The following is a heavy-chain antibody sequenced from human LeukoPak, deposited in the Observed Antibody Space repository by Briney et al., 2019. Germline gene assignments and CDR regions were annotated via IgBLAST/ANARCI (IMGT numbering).Heavy chain of an antibody. CDR1: GFTVSSNY. Sequence: GGSLRLSCAASGFTVSSNYMSWVRQAPGKGLEWVSIIYSGGSTYYVDFVKGRFTISRDNSKNTLYLQMNSLRAEDTAVYYCVREYWEQRDYFDYWGQGTPVTVSS. CDR3: VREYWEQRDYFDY. J-gene: IGHJ4*02. CDR2: IYSGGST. V-gene: IGHV3-66*01. D-gene: IGHD1-26*01.